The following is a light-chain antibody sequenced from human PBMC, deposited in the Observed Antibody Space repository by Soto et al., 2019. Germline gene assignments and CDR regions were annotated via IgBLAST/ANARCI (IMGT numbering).Light chain of an antibody. V-gene: IGLV8-61*01. CDR3: LLYVRPGVVV. CDR1: SGSGSTSSD. Sequence: QAVVTQEPSFAVSPGATVTPTCGLSSGSGSTSSDPSWYQQTPGQAPRTLIYNTNTSSSGVPDRFSGSILGNKAALSITGARADDQAYYCCLLYVRPGVVVFGWGTKLTVL. CDR2: NTN. J-gene: IGLJ2*01.